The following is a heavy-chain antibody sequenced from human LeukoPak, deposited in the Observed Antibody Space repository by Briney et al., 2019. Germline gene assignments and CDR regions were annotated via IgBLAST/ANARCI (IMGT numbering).Heavy chain of an antibody. Sequence: PSETLSLTRTGSGGSNRSGGYYWSWIRQHPGKGLEWIGYIYYSGSTYYNPSLKSRVTISVDTSKNQFSLKLSSVTAADTAVYYCARGVRQLLDYWGQGTLVTVSS. D-gene: IGHD2-2*01. CDR1: GGSNRSGGYY. CDR3: ARGVRQLLDY. V-gene: IGHV4-31*03. CDR2: IYYSGST. J-gene: IGHJ4*02.